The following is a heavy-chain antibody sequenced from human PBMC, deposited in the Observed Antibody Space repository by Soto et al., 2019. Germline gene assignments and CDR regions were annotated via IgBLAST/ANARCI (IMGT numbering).Heavy chain of an antibody. J-gene: IGHJ5*02. CDR2: IIPILGIA. V-gene: IGHV1-69*04. CDR1: GGTFSSYT. CDR3: ARDRRYCSSTSCSQPHWFDP. Sequence: SVKVSCKASGGTFSSYTISWVRQAPGQGLEWMGRIIPILGIANYAQKFQGRVTITADKSTSTAYMELSSLRSEDTAVYYCARDRRYCSSTSCSQPHWFDPWGQGTLVTVSS. D-gene: IGHD2-2*01.